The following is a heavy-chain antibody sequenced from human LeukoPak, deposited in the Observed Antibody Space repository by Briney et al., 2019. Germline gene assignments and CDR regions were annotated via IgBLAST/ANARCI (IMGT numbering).Heavy chain of an antibody. J-gene: IGHJ4*02. Sequence: PGGSLRLSCAASGFTFSSYSMNWVRQAPGKGLEWVSSISSSSSYIYYADSVKGRFTISRDNAKNSLYLQMNSLRAEDTAVYYCARIKMTTHLFDYWGQGTLVTVSS. CDR2: ISSSSSYI. CDR1: GFTFSSYS. CDR3: ARIKMTTHLFDY. D-gene: IGHD4-17*01. V-gene: IGHV3-21*01.